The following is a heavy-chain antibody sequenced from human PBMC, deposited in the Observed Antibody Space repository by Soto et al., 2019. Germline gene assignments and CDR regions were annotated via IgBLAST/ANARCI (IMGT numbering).Heavy chain of an antibody. CDR2: IGAADDP. J-gene: IGHJ6*02. D-gene: IGHD2-15*01. CDR1: WFTFIAYD. CDR3: ARAYSGRLPRRADYYFAMDV. V-gene: IGHV3-13*05. Sequence: PGGSLRLSCASSWFTFIAYDMHWVRQTTGKGLEWVSAIGAADDPYYLGSVKGRFTISRENAKNSLYLQMNSLRAEDTAVYYCARAYSGRLPRRADYYFAMDVWGQGTTVTVSS.